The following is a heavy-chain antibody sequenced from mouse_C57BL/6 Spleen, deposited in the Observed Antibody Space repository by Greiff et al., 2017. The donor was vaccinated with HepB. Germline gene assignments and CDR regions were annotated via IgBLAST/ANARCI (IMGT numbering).Heavy chain of an antibody. CDR2: IYPGSGST. Sequence: VQLQQPGAELVKPGASVKMSCKASGYTFTSYWITWVKQRPGQGLEWIGDIYPGSGSTNYNEKFKSKATLTVDTSSSTAYMQLSSLTSEDSAVYYCARGDYGKRNYYAMDYWGQGTSVTVSS. CDR3: ARGDYGKRNYYAMDY. J-gene: IGHJ4*01. D-gene: IGHD2-1*01. CDR1: GYTFTSYW. V-gene: IGHV1-55*01.